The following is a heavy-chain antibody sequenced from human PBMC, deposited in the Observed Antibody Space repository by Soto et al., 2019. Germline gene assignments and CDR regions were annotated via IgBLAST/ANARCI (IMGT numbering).Heavy chain of an antibody. CDR1: GDSINSENYY. CDR3: ARLEGLATISYYFDY. V-gene: IGHV4-39*01. J-gene: IGHJ4*02. Sequence: QLQLQESGPGLVKPSETLSLTCSVSGDSINSENYYWGWIRHPPGKGLEWIGSIYYRGTTYYNPSLKARFTISLDKSKSQFSLKLNTVTAADSAVYFCARLEGLATISYYFDYWGQGTLVTVSS. CDR2: IYYRGTT. D-gene: IGHD3-9*01.